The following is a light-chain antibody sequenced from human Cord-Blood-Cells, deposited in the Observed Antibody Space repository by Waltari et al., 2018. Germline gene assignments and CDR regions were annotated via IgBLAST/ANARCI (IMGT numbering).Light chain of an antibody. Sequence: AIRITQSPSSLSACLGERVPITCRASQGIRNDLGWYQQKPGKAPKLLIYAASSLQSGFPSRFSRSGSGTDFTLTISSLQPEDFATYYCLQDYNYPWTFGQGTKVEIK. V-gene: IGKV1-6*01. CDR2: AAS. J-gene: IGKJ1*01. CDR3: LQDYNYPWT. CDR1: QGIRND.